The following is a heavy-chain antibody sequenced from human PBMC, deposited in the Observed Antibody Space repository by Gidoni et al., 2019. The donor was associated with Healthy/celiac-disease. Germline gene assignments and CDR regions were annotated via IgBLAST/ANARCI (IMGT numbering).Heavy chain of an antibody. CDR1: GLTFDDYA. CDR2: ISWDGGST. Sequence: EVQLVESGGVVVQPGGSLSLSCAASGLTFDDYAMHWVRQAPGKGLEWVSLISWDGGSTYYADSVKGRFTISRDNSKNSLYLQMNSLRAEDTALYYCAKDIGSGYYYQDYWGQGTLVTVSS. CDR3: AKDIGSGYYYQDY. D-gene: IGHD3-22*01. J-gene: IGHJ4*02. V-gene: IGHV3-43D*03.